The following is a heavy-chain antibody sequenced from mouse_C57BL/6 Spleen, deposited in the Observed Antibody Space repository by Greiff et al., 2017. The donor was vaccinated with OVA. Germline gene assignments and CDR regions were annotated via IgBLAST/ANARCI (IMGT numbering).Heavy chain of an antibody. CDR2: SRNKANDYTT. D-gene: IGHD2-3*01. J-gene: IGHJ3*01. CDR1: GFTFSDFY. CDR3: ARDAWLLRLAWFAY. V-gene: IGHV7-1*01. Sequence: EVKLVESGGGLVQSGRSLRLSCATSGFTFSDFYMEWVRQAPGKGLEWIAASRNKANDYTTEYSASVKGRFIVSRDTSQSILYLQMNALRAEDTAIYYCARDAWLLRLAWFAYWGQGTLVTVSA.